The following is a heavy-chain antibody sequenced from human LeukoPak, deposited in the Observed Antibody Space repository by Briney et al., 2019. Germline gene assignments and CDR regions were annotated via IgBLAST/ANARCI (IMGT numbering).Heavy chain of an antibody. CDR3: AKDFGRFGELLSYYFDY. CDR1: GFTFSSYG. CDR2: IWYDGSNK. D-gene: IGHD3-10*01. Sequence: GGSLRLSCAASGFTFSSYGMHWVRPAPGRGLEWVAVIWYDGSNKYYADSVKGRFTISRDNSKNTLYLQMNSLRAEDTAVYYCAKDFGRFGELLSYYFDYWGQGTLVTVSS. V-gene: IGHV3-33*06. J-gene: IGHJ4*02.